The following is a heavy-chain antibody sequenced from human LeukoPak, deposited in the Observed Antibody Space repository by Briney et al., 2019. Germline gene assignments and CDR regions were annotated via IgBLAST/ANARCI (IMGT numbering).Heavy chain of an antibody. CDR3: ARLRVPAERMGNYMDV. Sequence: GESLKISCKGSGYSFTSYWIGWVRQMPGKGLEWMGIIYPGDSDTRYSPSFQGQVTISADKSISTAYLQWSSLKASDTAMYYCARLRVPAERMGNYMDVWGKGTTVTVSS. J-gene: IGHJ6*03. CDR1: GYSFTSYW. D-gene: IGHD2-2*01. V-gene: IGHV5-51*01. CDR2: IYPGDSDT.